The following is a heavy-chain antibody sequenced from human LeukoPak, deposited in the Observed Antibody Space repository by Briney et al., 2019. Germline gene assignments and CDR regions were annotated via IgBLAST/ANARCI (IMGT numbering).Heavy chain of an antibody. J-gene: IGHJ6*03. D-gene: IGHD2-15*01. Sequence: GGSLRLSCAASGFTISDYNMRWIRQAPGKGLEWVSSISRSGSTKYYADSVKGRFTISRDNAKNSLFLQMNSLRAGDTAVYYCARVLRYCSGGNRYSGGLGYMDVWGKGTTVTISS. CDR3: ARVLRYCSGGNRYSGGLGYMDV. CDR1: GFTISDYN. CDR2: ISRSGSTK. V-gene: IGHV3-11*01.